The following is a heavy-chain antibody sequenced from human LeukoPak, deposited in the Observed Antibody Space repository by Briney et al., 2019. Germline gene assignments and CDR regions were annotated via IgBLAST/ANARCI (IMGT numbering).Heavy chain of an antibody. J-gene: IGHJ4*02. Sequence: GRSLRLSCAASGFTFSSYAMHWVRQAPGKGLEWVANIKQDGSEKYYVDSVKGRFTISRDNAKNSLYLQMNSLRAEDTAVYYCASQNGGIDYWGQGTLVTVSS. CDR3: ASQNGGIDY. D-gene: IGHD2-8*01. CDR2: IKQDGSEK. V-gene: IGHV3-7*03. CDR1: GFTFSSYA.